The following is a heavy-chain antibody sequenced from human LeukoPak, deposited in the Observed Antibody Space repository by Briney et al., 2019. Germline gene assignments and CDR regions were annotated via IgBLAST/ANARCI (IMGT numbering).Heavy chain of an antibody. CDR3: ARQLYCSSTSCFQH. J-gene: IGHJ1*01. Sequence: GASVNVSCKASGYTFTSYAMNWVRQAPGQGLEWMGWINTNTGNPTYAQGFTGRFVFSLDTSVSTAYLQISSLKAEDTAVYYCARQLYCSSTSCFQHWGQGTLVTVSS. CDR1: GYTFTSYA. CDR2: INTNTGNP. V-gene: IGHV7-4-1*02. D-gene: IGHD2-2*01.